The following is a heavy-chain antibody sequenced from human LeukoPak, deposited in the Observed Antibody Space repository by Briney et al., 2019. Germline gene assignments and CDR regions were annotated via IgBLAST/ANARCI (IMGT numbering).Heavy chain of an antibody. CDR3: ARMGKLYYYMDV. J-gene: IGHJ6*03. Sequence: GASVKVSCKASGYTFTGYYMHWVRQAPGQGLEWMGWINPNSGGTNYAQKFQGRVTMTRDTSTSTVYMELSSLRSEDTAVYYCARMGKLYYYMDVWGKGTTVTISS. CDR1: GYTFTGYY. CDR2: INPNSGGT. D-gene: IGHD7-27*01. V-gene: IGHV1-2*02.